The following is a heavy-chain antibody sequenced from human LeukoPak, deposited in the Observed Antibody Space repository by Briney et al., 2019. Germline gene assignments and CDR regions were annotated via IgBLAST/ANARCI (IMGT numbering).Heavy chain of an antibody. CDR1: GFTFSSYG. CDR3: ARRREQVSFISRRKDQSFDY. V-gene: IGHV3-30*02. D-gene: IGHD1-14*01. CDR2: IRYDGSNK. Sequence: GGSLRLSCAASGFTFSSYGMHWVRQAPGKGLEWVAFIRYDGSNKYYADSVKGRFTISRDNAKNSLYLQMNSLRAEDTAVYYCARRREQVSFISRRKDQSFDYWGQGTLVTVSS. J-gene: IGHJ4*02.